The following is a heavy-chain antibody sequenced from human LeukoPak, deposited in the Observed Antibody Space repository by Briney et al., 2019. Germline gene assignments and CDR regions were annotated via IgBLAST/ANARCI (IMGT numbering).Heavy chain of an antibody. J-gene: IGHJ3*01. V-gene: IGHV1-2*02. CDR2: INPNSGGT. CDR1: GYTFTGYY. D-gene: IGHD1-26*01. Sequence: ASVKVSCKASGYTFTGYYFHWVRQAPGHRLEWMGWINPNSGGTNYAQNFQGRVTMTRDTSISTAYMELSRLRSDDTAVYYCAGYSGSYLVLGTFDVWGQGTMVTVSS. CDR3: AGYSGSYLVLGTFDV.